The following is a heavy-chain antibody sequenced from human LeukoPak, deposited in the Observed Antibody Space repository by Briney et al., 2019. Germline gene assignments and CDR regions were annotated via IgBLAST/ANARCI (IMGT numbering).Heavy chain of an antibody. CDR1: GGTFSSYA. CDR3: ARDGAASSWYNPSHYYYGMDV. Sequence: ASVKVSCKASGGTFSSYAISWVRQAPGQGLEWMGGIIPIFGTANYAQKFQGRVTITADESTSTAYMELSSLRSEDTAVYYCARDGAASSWYNPSHYYYGMDVWGQGTTVTVSS. CDR2: IIPIFGTA. D-gene: IGHD6-13*01. V-gene: IGHV1-69*01. J-gene: IGHJ6*02.